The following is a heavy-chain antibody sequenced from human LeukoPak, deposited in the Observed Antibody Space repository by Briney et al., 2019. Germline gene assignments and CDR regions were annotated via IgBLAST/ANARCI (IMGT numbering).Heavy chain of an antibody. CDR3: AKPSLYYLDAFDI. J-gene: IGHJ3*02. D-gene: IGHD3-22*01. V-gene: IGHV3-23*01. Sequence: GGSLRLSCTASGFTFSSYAMSWVRQAPGKGLEWVSVISGSGGSTYYADSVKGRFTISRDNSKNTLYLQMNSLRAEDTAVYYCAKPSLYYLDAFDIWGQGTMVTVSS. CDR2: ISGSGGST. CDR1: GFTFSSYA.